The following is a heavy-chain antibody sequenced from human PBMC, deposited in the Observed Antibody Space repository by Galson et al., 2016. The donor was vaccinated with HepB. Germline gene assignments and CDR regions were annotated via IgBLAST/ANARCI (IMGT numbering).Heavy chain of an antibody. D-gene: IGHD6-13*01. CDR1: GFTFTDYF. J-gene: IGHJ3*02. CDR3: ATSKRLPGTDAFDI. CDR2: IHHGGRT. V-gene: IGHV4-34*08. Sequence: LRLSCAASGFTFTDYFVDWVRQAPGKGLEWIGEIHHGGRTIYNPSLKSRVTMSLDKSKNQFSLILRSVTAADMAIYYCATSKRLPGTDAFDIWGQGTMVTVSS.